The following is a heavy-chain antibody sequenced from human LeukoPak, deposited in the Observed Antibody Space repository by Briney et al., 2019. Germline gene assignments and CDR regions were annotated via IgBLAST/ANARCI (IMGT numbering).Heavy chain of an antibody. V-gene: IGHV1-18*01. CDR3: ARGANFCSSTSCPKLNWFDP. Sequence: ASVKVSCKASGYTFTSYGISWVRQAPGQGLEWMGWISAYNGNTNYAQKLQGRVTMTTDTSTSTDYMELRSLRSDDPGVYYCARGANFCSSTSCPKLNWFDPWGQGTRVSVSS. CDR2: ISAYNGNT. CDR1: GYTFTSYG. J-gene: IGHJ5*02. D-gene: IGHD2-2*01.